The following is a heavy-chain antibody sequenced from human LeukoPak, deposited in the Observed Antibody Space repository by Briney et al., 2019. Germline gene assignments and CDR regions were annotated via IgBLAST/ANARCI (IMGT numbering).Heavy chain of an antibody. CDR1: GFTFSSYA. Sequence: GGSLRLSCAASGFTFSSYAMHWVRQAPGKGLEWVAVISYDGSNKYYADSVKGRFTISRDNSKNTLYLQMNSLRAEDTAVYYCARDDDSYGTLFDYWGQGTLVTVSS. CDR3: ARDDDSYGTLFDY. D-gene: IGHD5-18*01. V-gene: IGHV3-30-3*01. J-gene: IGHJ4*02. CDR2: ISYDGSNK.